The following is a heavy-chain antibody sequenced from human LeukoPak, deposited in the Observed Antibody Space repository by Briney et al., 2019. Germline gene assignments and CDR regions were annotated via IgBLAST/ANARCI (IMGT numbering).Heavy chain of an antibody. CDR1: GFTFSSYA. Sequence: GGSLRLSCAASGFTFSSYAMSWVRQAPGKGLEWVSAISGSGGSTYYADSVKGRFTISRDNSKNTLFLQMHGLRAEDTAIYYCAKHATEGGSSSTSSWDYWGQGTLVAVSS. CDR2: ISGSGGST. J-gene: IGHJ4*02. V-gene: IGHV3-23*01. D-gene: IGHD2-2*01. CDR3: AKHATEGGSSSTSSWDY.